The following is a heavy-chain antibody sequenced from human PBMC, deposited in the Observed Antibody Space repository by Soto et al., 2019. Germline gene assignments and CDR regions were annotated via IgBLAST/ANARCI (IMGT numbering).Heavy chain of an antibody. Sequence: QVQLQESGPGLVKPSETLSLTCTVSGGSISGYYWSWIRQPPGKGLEWIGYNHYSGSTSYNPSPKIRVTISVDTSKNQVSLKLRSVTGADTAVYYCARHNGDRGGLSDFWGQGTLVTVSS. CDR2: NHYSGST. CDR1: GGSISGYY. CDR3: ARHNGDRGGLSDF. V-gene: IGHV4-59*13. J-gene: IGHJ4*02. D-gene: IGHD4-17*01.